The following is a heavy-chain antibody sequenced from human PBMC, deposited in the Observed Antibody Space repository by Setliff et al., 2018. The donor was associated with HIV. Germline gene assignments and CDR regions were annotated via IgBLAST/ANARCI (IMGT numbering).Heavy chain of an antibody. J-gene: IGHJ5*02. V-gene: IGHV4-59*04. D-gene: IGHD3-16*02. CDR3: ARAGYTLTDWFDP. CDR2: FYETGYT. Sequence: SETLSLTCSVSGGSISGHYWSWIRQSPGKGLEWIGSFYETGYTYYNPSLKSRVIISLDTSKNHLSLKLRSVTAADTAVYYCARAGYTLTDWFDPWGQGTLVTVSS. CDR1: GGSISGHY.